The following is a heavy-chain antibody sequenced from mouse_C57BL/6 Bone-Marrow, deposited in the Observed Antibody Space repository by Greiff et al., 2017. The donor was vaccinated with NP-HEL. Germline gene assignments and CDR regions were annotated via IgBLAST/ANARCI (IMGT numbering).Heavy chain of an antibody. CDR1: GYTFTSYW. V-gene: IGHV1-64*01. CDR2: IHPNSGST. CDR3: ARGVAY. J-gene: IGHJ3*01. Sequence: QVQLQQPGAELVKPGASVKLSCKASGYTFTSYWMHWVKQRPGHGLEWIGMIHPNSGSTNYNETFKSKATLTVEKSSSTAFMQLSSLTSEDSAVYYCARGVAYWGQGTLVTVSA.